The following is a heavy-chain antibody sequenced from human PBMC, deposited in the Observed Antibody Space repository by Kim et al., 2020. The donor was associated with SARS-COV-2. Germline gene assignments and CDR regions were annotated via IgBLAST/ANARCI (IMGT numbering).Heavy chain of an antibody. CDR1: GGSFSGYY. Sequence: SETLSLTCAVYGGSFSGYYWSWIRQPPGKGLEWIGEINHSGSTNYNPSLKSRVTISVDTSKNQFSLKLSSVTAADTAVYYCARNPTAMVRGVKPYYFDYWGQGTLVTVSS. D-gene: IGHD3-10*01. CDR2: INHSGST. CDR3: ARNPTAMVRGVKPYYFDY. J-gene: IGHJ4*02. V-gene: IGHV4-34*01.